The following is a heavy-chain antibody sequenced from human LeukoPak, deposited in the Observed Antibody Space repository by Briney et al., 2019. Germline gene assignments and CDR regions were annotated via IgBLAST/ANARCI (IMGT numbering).Heavy chain of an antibody. CDR3: ARDGGEGDNSAFDI. Sequence: PGGSLRLSCAASGFTFSGFAMDWVRQAPGKGLEWVGRTRGKARGYTTEYAASVKGRFTISRDDSQTSVYLQMNSLKTEDTAVYFCARDGGEGDNSAFDIWGQGTVVTVSS. D-gene: IGHD3-16*01. CDR1: GFTFSGFA. J-gene: IGHJ3*02. V-gene: IGHV3-72*01. CDR2: TRGKARGYTT.